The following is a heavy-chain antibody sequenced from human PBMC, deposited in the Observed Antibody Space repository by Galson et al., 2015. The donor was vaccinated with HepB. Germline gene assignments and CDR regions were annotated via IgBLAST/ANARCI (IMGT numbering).Heavy chain of an antibody. CDR1: GYTFTSYG. CDR3: ARCPEICSSTSCYYCYYMDV. Sequence: SVKVSCKASGYTFTSYGISWVRQAPGQGLEWMGWISAYNGNTNYAQKLQGRVTMTTDTSTSTAYMELRSLRSDDTAVYYCARCPEICSSTSCYYCYYMDVWGKGTTVTVSS. J-gene: IGHJ6*03. V-gene: IGHV1-18*01. D-gene: IGHD2-2*01. CDR2: ISAYNGNT.